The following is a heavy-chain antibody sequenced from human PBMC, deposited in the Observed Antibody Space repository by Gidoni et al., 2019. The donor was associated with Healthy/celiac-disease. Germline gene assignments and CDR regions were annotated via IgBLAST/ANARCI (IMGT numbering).Heavy chain of an antibody. Sequence: QLQLQESGPGLVQPSETLSPTCTVSGGSISSSSYYWGWIRQPPGKGLEWIGSIYYSGSTYYNPSLKSRVTISVDTSKNQFSLKLSSVTAADTAMYYCASGGSSSPYYYYGMDVWGQGTTVTVSS. CDR1: GGSISSSSYY. CDR2: IYYSGST. D-gene: IGHD6-6*01. J-gene: IGHJ6*02. CDR3: ASGGSSSPYYYYGMDV. V-gene: IGHV4-39*01.